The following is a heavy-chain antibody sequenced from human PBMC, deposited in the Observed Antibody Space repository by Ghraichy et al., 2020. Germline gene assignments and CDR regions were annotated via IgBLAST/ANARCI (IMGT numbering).Heavy chain of an antibody. CDR1: GGSISSYY. J-gene: IGHJ5*02. D-gene: IGHD6-13*01. V-gene: IGHV4-59*01. CDR3: AREGIAAAGTGVWFDP. CDR2: IYYSGST. Sequence: ETLSLTCTVSGGSISSYYWSWIRQPPGKGLEWIGYIYYSGSTNYNPSLKSRVTISVDTSKNQFSLKLSSVTAADTAVYYCAREGIAAAGTGVWFDPWGQGTLVTVSS.